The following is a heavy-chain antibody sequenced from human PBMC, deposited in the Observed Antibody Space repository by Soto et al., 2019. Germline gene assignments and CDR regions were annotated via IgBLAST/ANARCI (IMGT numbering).Heavy chain of an antibody. Sequence: SETLSLTCTVSGGSISSSSYYWGWIRQPPGKGLEWIGSIYYSGSTYYNPSLKSRVTISVDTSKNQFSLKLSSVTAADTAVYYCARHSYYYDSSGYYAFDIWGQGTMVTVS. J-gene: IGHJ3*02. CDR3: ARHSYYYDSSGYYAFDI. CDR2: IYYSGST. V-gene: IGHV4-39*01. CDR1: GGSISSSSYY. D-gene: IGHD3-22*01.